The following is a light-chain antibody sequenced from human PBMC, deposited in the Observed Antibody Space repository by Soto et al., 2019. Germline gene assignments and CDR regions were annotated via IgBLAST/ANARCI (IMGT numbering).Light chain of an antibody. V-gene: IGKV2-40*01. J-gene: IGKJ5*01. CDR1: QSLLDTDDGSTY. CDR3: MQHTDFPIT. Sequence: EIVLTQTPLSLPVSPGEPASISCRSSQSLLDTDDGSTYLDWYLQKPGQSPQLLIYALSSRASGVPDRFSGSGLVTEFTLRISRVETEDVGVYYCMQHTDFPITFGQGTRLEIK. CDR2: ALS.